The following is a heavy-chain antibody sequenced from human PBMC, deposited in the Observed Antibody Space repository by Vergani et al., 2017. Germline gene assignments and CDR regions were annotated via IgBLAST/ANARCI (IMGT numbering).Heavy chain of an antibody. D-gene: IGHD2-2*01. CDR2: ISGSGGST. J-gene: IGHJ4*02. CDR3: ANWQYQLLPLDY. Sequence: EVQLLESGGGLVQPGGSLRLSCAASGFTFSTYAMSWVRQAPGKGLEWVSAISGSGGSTYYADSVKGRFTISRDNSKNTLYLQMNSLRAEDTAVYYCANWQYQLLPLDYWGQGTLVTVSS. V-gene: IGHV3-23*01. CDR1: GFTFSTYA.